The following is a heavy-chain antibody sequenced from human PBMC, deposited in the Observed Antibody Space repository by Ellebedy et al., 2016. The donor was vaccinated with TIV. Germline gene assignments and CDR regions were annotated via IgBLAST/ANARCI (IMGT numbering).Heavy chain of an antibody. D-gene: IGHD5-24*01. V-gene: IGHV5-51*01. CDR2: IYPGDSET. Sequence: GESLKISCQTSGYNFANYSIGWVRQMQGKGLEWLRIIYPGDSETSYSTSFQGQVTLSAAKSIGTAYLQWSSLKASDTAIYFCARSRQGYNTGADLWGQGTLVTVSS. CDR3: ARSRQGYNTGADL. CDR1: GYNFANYS. J-gene: IGHJ5*02.